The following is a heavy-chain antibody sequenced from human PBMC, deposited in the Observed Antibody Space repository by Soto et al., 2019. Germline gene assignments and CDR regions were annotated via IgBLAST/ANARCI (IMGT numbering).Heavy chain of an antibody. D-gene: IGHD3-22*01. CDR1: GFTFSVYW. V-gene: IGHV3-74*01. CDR3: VRGYDDHYDLHGYLGRH. Sequence: EVQLVESGGGLVQPGGSLRLSCAASGFTFSVYWMHWVRQVPGKGLVLVSRMNTDGRRTNYADSAQGLFAISRDDTNCTLYLKINNLRAEDTAVYYCVRGYDDHYDLHGYLGRHWCQGTLVTVSS. J-gene: IGHJ4*02. CDR2: MNTDGRRT.